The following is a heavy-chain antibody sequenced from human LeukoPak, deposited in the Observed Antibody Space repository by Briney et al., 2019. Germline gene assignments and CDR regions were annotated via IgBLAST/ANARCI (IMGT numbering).Heavy chain of an antibody. J-gene: IGHJ4*02. CDR3: ATDRGWRTSGYYLYYFEY. V-gene: IGHV3-7*01. CDR2: IKHDGSEK. CDR1: GFIFTNYF. D-gene: IGHD3-3*01. Sequence: GGSLRLSCAASGFIFTNYFISWVRQAPGKGLEWVASIKHDGSEKYYVDSVRGRFTISRDNTMNSLYLQMSSLRAEDTAVYYCATDRGWRTSGYYLYYFEYWGQGTLVTYSS.